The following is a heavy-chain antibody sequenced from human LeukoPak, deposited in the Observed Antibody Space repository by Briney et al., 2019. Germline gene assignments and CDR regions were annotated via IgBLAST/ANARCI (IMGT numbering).Heavy chain of an antibody. Sequence: SETLSLTCAVSGYSISSGYYWGWIRQPPGKGLEWIGSICHSGSTYYNPSLKSRVTISVDTSKNQFSLKLSSVTAADTAVYYCARHHGGYSYGYLDYWGQGTLVTVSS. CDR1: GYSISSGYY. V-gene: IGHV4-38-2*01. D-gene: IGHD5-18*01. J-gene: IGHJ4*02. CDR3: ARHHGGYSYGYLDY. CDR2: ICHSGST.